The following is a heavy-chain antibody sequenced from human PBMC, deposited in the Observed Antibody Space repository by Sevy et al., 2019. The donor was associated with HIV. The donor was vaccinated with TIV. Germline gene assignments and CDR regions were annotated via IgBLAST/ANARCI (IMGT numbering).Heavy chain of an antibody. J-gene: IGHJ4*02. D-gene: IGHD3-22*01. Sequence: SETLSLTCTVSGGSVSGYFWSWIRQPPGRGLEWIGNIHHSGTTKYNPSLKSRLTISVDTSKNQISLILTSATAADTAVYYCTRVDSSGHSDYWGQGTPVTVSS. CDR2: IHHSGTT. CDR1: GGSVSGYF. V-gene: IGHV4-59*02. CDR3: TRVDSSGHSDY.